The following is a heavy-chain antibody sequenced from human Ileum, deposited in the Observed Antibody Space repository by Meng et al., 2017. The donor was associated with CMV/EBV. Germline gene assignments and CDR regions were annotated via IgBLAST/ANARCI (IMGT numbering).Heavy chain of an antibody. J-gene: IGHJ4*02. CDR3: AKVFLYHVDY. V-gene: IGHV3-30*02. Sequence: GESLKISCAASGFTFNFLGMHWVRQAPGKGLEWVAFITYDGSDQFYADSVKGRFTLSRDNSKNTLYLRMNSLRAEDTGVYFCAKVFLYHVDYWGQGTLVTVSS. CDR2: ITYDGSDQ. D-gene: IGHD2-2*01. CDR1: GFTFNFLG.